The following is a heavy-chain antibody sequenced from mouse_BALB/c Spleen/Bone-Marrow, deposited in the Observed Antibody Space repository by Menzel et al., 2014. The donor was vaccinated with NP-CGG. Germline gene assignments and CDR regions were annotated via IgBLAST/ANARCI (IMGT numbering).Heavy chain of an antibody. CDR1: GYTFTSYD. Sequence: VQLVESGPELVKPGALVKISCKASGYTFTSYDINWVKQRPGQGLEWIGWIYPGDGSTKYNEKFKGKATLTADKSSSTAYMQLSSLTSGNSAVYFCARSGDSSGYGFAYWGQGTPVTVSA. J-gene: IGHJ3*01. CDR2: IYPGDGST. D-gene: IGHD3-2*01. V-gene: IGHV1S56*01. CDR3: ARSGDSSGYGFAY.